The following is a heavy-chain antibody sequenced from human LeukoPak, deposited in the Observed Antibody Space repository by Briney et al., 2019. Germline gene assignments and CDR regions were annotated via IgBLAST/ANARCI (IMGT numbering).Heavy chain of an antibody. CDR3: ATYSSLNTREFQY. V-gene: IGHV3-7*01. Sequence: HPGGSLRLSCEASGLTFSRDWMGWVRQAPGKGLEWVANIRQDGGETYYGDSVKGRFIISRDNAKNSLFLQMSRLRAEDTAVYYCATYSSLNTREFQYWGQGTLVTVSP. D-gene: IGHD3-22*01. J-gene: IGHJ1*01. CDR2: IRQDGGET. CDR1: GLTFSRDW.